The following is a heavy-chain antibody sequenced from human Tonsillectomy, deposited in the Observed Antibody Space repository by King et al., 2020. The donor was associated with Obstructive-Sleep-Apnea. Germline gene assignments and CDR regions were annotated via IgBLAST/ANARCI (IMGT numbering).Heavy chain of an antibody. CDR1: GGSISSYY. D-gene: IGHD1-26*01. CDR2: IFYSGST. Sequence: VQLQESGPGLVKPSETLSLTCTVSGGSISSYYWSWIRQPPGKGLEWIGYIFYSGSTNYNPSLKSRVTISVDTSKNKFSLKLSSVTAADTAVYYCARGGWELLLDYWGQGTLVTVSS. V-gene: IGHV4-59*01. J-gene: IGHJ4*02. CDR3: ARGGWELLLDY.